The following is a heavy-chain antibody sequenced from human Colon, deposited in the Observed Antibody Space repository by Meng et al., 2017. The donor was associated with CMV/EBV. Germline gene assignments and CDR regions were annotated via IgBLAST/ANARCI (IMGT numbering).Heavy chain of an antibody. Sequence: GGSLRLSCAASEFTFTSYAMHWVRQAPGKGPEWVAVTSNDGGIKHYADSVKGRFTISRDNSENTVSLQMNRLRAEDTAVYYCARARRLCVNNICSFGMDVWGQGTTVTVSS. J-gene: IGHJ6*02. D-gene: IGHD3-10*02. V-gene: IGHV3-30-3*01. CDR2: TSNDGGIK. CDR1: EFTFTSYA. CDR3: ARARRLCVNNICSFGMDV.